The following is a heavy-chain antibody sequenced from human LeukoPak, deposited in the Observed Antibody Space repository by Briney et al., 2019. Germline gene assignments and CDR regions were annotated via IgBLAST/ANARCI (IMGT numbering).Heavy chain of an antibody. CDR2: ISAYNGNT. V-gene: IGHV1-18*01. CDR3: ARAKKVLGPPDY. Sequence: ASVKVSCKASGYTFTSYGISWVRQAPGQGLEWMGWISAYNGNTNYAQKLQGRVTITADESTSTAYMELSSLRSEDTAVYYCARAKKVLGPPDYWGQGTLVTVSS. J-gene: IGHJ4*02. D-gene: IGHD1-14*01. CDR1: GYTFTSYG.